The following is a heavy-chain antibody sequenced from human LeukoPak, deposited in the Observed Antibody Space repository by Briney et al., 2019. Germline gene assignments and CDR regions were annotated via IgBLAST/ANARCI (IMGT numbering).Heavy chain of an antibody. V-gene: IGHV3-74*01. CDR3: ATQQGGNPAY. D-gene: IGHD1-14*01. CDR2: ITNDGSST. J-gene: IGHJ4*02. Sequence: GGSLRLSCAASGLTFSSHWMHWVRQAPGKGLVWVSRITNDGSSTTYADSVKGRFTISRDNAKNMLYLQVNSLRAEDTAVYYYATQQGGNPAYWGQGTLVTVSS. CDR1: GLTFSSHW.